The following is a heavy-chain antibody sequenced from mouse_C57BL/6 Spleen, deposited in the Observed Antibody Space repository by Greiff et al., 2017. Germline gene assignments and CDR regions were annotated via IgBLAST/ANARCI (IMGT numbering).Heavy chain of an antibody. V-gene: IGHV5-17*01. CDR1: GFTFSDYG. D-gene: IGHD1-1*01. J-gene: IGHJ1*03. CDR3: ARPSLLGYFDV. Sequence: EVKLVESGGGLVKPGGSLKLSCAASGFTFSDYGMHWVRQAPEKGLEWVAYIRSGSSTIYYADTVKGRFTISRDNAKNTLFLQMTSLRAEDTAMYYCARPSLLGYFDVWGTGTTVTVSS. CDR2: IRSGSSTI.